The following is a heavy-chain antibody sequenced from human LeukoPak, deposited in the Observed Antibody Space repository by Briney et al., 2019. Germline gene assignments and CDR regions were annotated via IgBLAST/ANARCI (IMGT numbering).Heavy chain of an antibody. D-gene: IGHD6-13*01. V-gene: IGHV1-3*01. CDR2: INAGNGNT. CDR3: ARSMSSSWYNTLGY. Sequence: ASVKVSCKASGYTFTSYAMHWVRQAPGQRLEWMGWINAGNGNTKYSQKFQGRVTMTRDTSISTAYMELSSLRSEDTAVYYCARSMSSSWYNTLGYWGQGTLVTVSS. J-gene: IGHJ4*02. CDR1: GYTFTSYA.